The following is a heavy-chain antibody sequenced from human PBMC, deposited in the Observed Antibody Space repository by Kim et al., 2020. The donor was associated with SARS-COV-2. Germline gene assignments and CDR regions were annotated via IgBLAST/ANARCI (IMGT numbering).Heavy chain of an antibody. Sequence: GGSLRLSCAASGFTFSSYGMHWVRQAPGKGLEWVAVISYDGSNKYYADSVKGRFTISRDNSKNTLYLQMNSLRAEDTAVYYCAKVGGSSSWYFDLWGRGTLVTVSS. J-gene: IGHJ2*01. V-gene: IGHV3-30*18. D-gene: IGHD2-15*01. CDR1: GFTFSSYG. CDR2: ISYDGSNK. CDR3: AKVGGSSSWYFDL.